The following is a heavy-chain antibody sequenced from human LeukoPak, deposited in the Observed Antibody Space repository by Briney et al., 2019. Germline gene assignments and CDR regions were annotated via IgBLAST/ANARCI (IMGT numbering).Heavy chain of an antibody. CDR3: ARDSGGVEWRIVGAIHDDY. J-gene: IGHJ4*02. CDR1: GGSISISSYY. V-gene: IGHV4-39*07. CDR2: IYHSGST. D-gene: IGHD1-26*01. Sequence: SETLSLTCTVSGGSISISSYYWGWIRQPPGKGLEWIGSIYHSGSTYYNPSLKSRVTISVDTSKNQFSLKLSSVTAADTAVYYCARDSGGVEWRIVGAIHDDYWGQGTLVTVSS.